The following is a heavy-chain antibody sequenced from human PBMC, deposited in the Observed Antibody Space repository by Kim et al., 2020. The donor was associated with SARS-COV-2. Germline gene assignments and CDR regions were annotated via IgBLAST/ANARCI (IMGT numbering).Heavy chain of an antibody. CDR1: GGSISSGGYY. Sequence: SETLSLTCTVSGGSISSGGYYWSWIRQPPGKGLEWIGYIYFSGSTYYNPSLKSRVTISVDPSKNQFSLKLNSVTAADTAVYYCARESGSYGSGSYFDYWGQGALVTVSS. V-gene: IGHV4-31*03. CDR2: IYFSGST. J-gene: IGHJ4*02. D-gene: IGHD3-10*01. CDR3: ARESGSYGSGSYFDY.